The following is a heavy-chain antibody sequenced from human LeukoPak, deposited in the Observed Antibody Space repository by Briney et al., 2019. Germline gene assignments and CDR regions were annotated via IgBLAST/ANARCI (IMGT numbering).Heavy chain of an antibody. D-gene: IGHD5-18*01. CDR1: GFTFNNAW. Sequence: PGGSLRLSCAASGFTFNNAWMSWVRQAPGKGLGWVGRIKSKTDGGPTDYAAPVKGRFTISRDDSKNTLYPQMNSLKTEDTAVYYCSIDRGNSYGFYPHWGQGTLVTVSS. J-gene: IGHJ4*02. V-gene: IGHV3-15*01. CDR2: IKSKTDGGPT. CDR3: SIDRGNSYGFYPH.